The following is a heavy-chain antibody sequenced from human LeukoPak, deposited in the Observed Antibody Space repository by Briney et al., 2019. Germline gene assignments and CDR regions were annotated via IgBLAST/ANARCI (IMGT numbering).Heavy chain of an antibody. CDR3: ARGGSTTTMTTDFDY. CDR1: GFTFSSYT. Sequence: GGSLRLSCAASGFTFSSYTMHWVRQAPGKGLEWVSCISTSSSYIYYADSVKGRFTISRDNAKNSLYLQMNSPRAEDTAVYYCARGGSTTTMTTDFDYWGQGTLVTVSS. J-gene: IGHJ4*02. CDR2: ISTSSSYI. D-gene: IGHD4-17*01. V-gene: IGHV3-21*01.